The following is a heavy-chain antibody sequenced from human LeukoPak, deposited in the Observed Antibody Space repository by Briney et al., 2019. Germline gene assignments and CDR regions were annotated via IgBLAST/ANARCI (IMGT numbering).Heavy chain of an antibody. V-gene: IGHV3-74*01. D-gene: IGHD5-18*01. CDR2: ISRGASRT. CDR3: ARGGRDTAMAHDY. CDR1: GFTFSNHW. Sequence: GGSLRLSCAASGFTFSNHWMHWVRQAPGKGLMWVSRISRGASRTDYADSVKGRFTISRDDAKNTLYLQVNSLRVEDTGVYFCARGGRDTAMAHDYWGQGILVTVSS. J-gene: IGHJ4*02.